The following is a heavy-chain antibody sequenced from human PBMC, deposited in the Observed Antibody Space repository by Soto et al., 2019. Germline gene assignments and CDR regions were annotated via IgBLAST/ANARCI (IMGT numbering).Heavy chain of an antibody. CDR2: ISYDGSNK. CDR3: AKSRVPAAIPHYYYYGMDV. V-gene: IGHV3-30*18. Sequence: GGSLRLSCAASGFTFSSYGIHWVRQAPGKGLEWVAVISYDGSNKYYADSVKGRFTISRDNSKNTLYLQMNSLRAEDTAVYYCAKSRVPAAIPHYYYYGMDVWGQGTTVTVSS. CDR1: GFTFSSYG. D-gene: IGHD2-2*02. J-gene: IGHJ6*02.